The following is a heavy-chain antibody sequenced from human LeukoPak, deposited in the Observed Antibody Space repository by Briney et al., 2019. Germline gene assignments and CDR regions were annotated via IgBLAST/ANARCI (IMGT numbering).Heavy chain of an antibody. J-gene: IGHJ4*02. CDR1: GFTFSSYA. D-gene: IGHD5-18*01. CDR2: ISGSGGST. CDR3: AKEGRAYSYGYLALPAPHFDY. V-gene: IGHV3-23*01. Sequence: GGSLRLSCAASGFTFSSYAMSWVRQAPGKGLEWVSAISGSGGSTYYADSVKGRFTISRDNSKNTLYLQMNSLRAEDTAVYYCAKEGRAYSYGYLALPAPHFDYWGQGTLVTVSS.